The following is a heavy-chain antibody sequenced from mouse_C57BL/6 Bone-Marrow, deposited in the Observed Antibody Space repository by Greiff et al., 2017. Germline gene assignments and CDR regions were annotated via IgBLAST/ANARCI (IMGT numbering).Heavy chain of an antibody. Sequence: VQLKESGAELVRPGASVKLSCTASGFNIKDDYIHWVKQRPEQGLEWIGWIDPEIGDTEYAPKFQGKATITSDTSSNTAYLQLSSLTSEDTAVYYCSSFDGNYFDFGGQGTPLTVAS. CDR3: SSFDGNYFDF. J-gene: IGHJ2*01. CDR1: GFNIKDDY. V-gene: IGHV14-4*01. CDR2: IDPEIGDT. D-gene: IGHD2-3*01.